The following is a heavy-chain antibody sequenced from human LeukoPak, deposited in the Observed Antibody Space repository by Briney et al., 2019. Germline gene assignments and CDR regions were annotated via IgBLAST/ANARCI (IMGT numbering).Heavy chain of an antibody. CDR2: IYYSGST. CDR3: ARPDAFDI. J-gene: IGHJ3*02. CDR1: GGSISSSSYY. Sequence: SETLSLTCTVSGGSISSSSYYWGWIRQPPGKGLEWIGSIYYSGSTYYNPSLKSRVTISVDTSKNQFSLKLSSATAADTAVYYCARPDAFDIWGQGTMVTVSS. V-gene: IGHV4-39*01.